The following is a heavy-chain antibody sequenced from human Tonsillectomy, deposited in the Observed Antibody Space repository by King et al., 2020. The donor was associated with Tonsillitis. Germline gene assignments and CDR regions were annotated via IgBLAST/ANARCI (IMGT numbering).Heavy chain of an antibody. V-gene: IGHV3-30*18. CDR2: ISYDGSNK. D-gene: IGHD3-9*01. J-gene: IGHJ4*02. Sequence: VQLVESGGGVVQPGRSLRLSCAASGFTFSSYGMHWVRQAPGKGLEWVAVISYDGSNKYYADSVKGRFTISRDNSKNTLYLQMNSLRAEDTAVYYCAKPRRQLYYDIDYWGQGTLVTVSS. CDR1: GFTFSSYG. CDR3: AKPRRQLYYDIDY.